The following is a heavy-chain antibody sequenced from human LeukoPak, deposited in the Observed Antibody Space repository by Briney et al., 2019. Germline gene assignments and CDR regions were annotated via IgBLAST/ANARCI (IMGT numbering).Heavy chain of an antibody. V-gene: IGHV3-21*06. CDR3: ARDPTSDRFQYIDF. CDR2: ISNTYSAI. CDR1: GLSVSNYG. Sequence: PGGSLRLSCAASGLSVSNYGVNWVRQAPGKGLEWVSCISNTYSAIYYADSVKGRFTVSRDNAKNSVYLQMNSLTVEDTAVYYCARDPTSDRFQYIDFWGQGALVTVSS. J-gene: IGHJ4*02. D-gene: IGHD2-21*02.